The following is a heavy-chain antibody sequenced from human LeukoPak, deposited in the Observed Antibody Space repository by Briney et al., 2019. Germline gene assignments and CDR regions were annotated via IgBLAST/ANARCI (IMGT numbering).Heavy chain of an antibody. J-gene: IGHJ3*02. V-gene: IGHV7-4-1*02. Sequence: GASVKVSCKASGYTFSHYAMNWVRQVPGQGLEWMGWIHTNTGNPTYAQGFTGRFVFSLDTSVSTTYLQISGIKAEDNAVYYCARKNSFDAFDIWGQGTMVTVSS. CDR3: ARKNSFDAFDI. CDR1: GYTFSHYA. CDR2: IHTNTGNP. D-gene: IGHD2/OR15-2a*01.